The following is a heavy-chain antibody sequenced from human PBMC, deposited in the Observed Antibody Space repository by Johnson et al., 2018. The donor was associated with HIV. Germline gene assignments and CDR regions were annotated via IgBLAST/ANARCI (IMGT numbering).Heavy chain of an antibody. J-gene: IGHJ3*01. Sequence: VQLVESGGGVVQPGRSLRLSCVASGFTLSTYGMHWVRQAPGKGLEWVAVMSYDGSDKYYADSLKGRFTISRDNSKNTLYLQMNSLRVDDTAVYYCARDPGPGSSSHERSWGGFDLWGQGTMVTVSS. CDR2: MSYDGSDK. V-gene: IGHV3-30*03. CDR3: ARDPGPGSSSHERSWGGFDL. CDR1: GFTLSTYG. D-gene: IGHD6-6*01.